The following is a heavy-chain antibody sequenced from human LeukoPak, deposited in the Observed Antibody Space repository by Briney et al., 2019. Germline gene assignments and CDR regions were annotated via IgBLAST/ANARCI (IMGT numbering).Heavy chain of an antibody. V-gene: IGHV3-9*01. J-gene: IGHJ4*02. CDR2: ITWNSGNI. CDR3: AKNRGYHGSGREPFDY. CDR1: GFTFDDYA. D-gene: IGHD3-10*01. Sequence: GGSLRLSCAASGFTFDDYAMHWVRQAPGKGLEWVSGITWNSGNIARADSVKGRFTISRDNAKNSLHLQMDSLRPEDTALYYCAKNRGYHGSGREPFDYWGQGTLVTVSS.